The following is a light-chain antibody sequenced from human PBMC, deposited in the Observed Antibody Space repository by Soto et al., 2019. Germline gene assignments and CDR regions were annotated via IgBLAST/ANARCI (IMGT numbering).Light chain of an antibody. CDR3: NSYAGSNIDV. Sequence: SALTQPPSASGSPGQSVTISCTGTSSDVGGYNFVSWYQHHPGKAPKLIIYEVSKRPSGVPNRFSGSKSGNTASLTVSGLQAEDEADYYCNSYAGSNIDVFGSGTKVTVL. CDR1: SSDVGGYNF. V-gene: IGLV2-8*01. CDR2: EVS. J-gene: IGLJ1*01.